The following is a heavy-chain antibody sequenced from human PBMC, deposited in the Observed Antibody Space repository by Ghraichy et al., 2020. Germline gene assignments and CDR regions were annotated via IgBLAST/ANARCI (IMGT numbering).Heavy chain of an antibody. Sequence: GGSLRLSCAASRFTFTSYYMNWVRQAPGKGLEWVANIKYDSSEKYYEDSVKGRFTISRDNAKNSLYLQMNSLRLDDTAVYYWARGGYNYGSKPMDYWGQGTRVTGSS. CDR2: IKYDSSEK. D-gene: IGHD5-18*01. J-gene: IGHJ4*02. V-gene: IGHV3-7*04. CDR1: RFTFTSYY. CDR3: ARGGYNYGSKPMDY.